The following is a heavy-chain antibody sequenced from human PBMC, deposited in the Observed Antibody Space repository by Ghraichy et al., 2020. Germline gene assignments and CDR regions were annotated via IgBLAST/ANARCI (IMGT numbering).Heavy chain of an antibody. CDR3: ASTTTVTTNYYYGMDV. D-gene: IGHD4-17*01. J-gene: IGHJ6*02. CDR2: IYPGDSDT. Sequence: GESLNISCKGSGYSFTSYWIGWVRQMPGKGLEWMGIIYPGDSDTRYSPSFQGQVTISADKSISTAYLQWSSLKASDTAMYYCASTTTVTTNYYYGMDVWGQGTTVTVSS. CDR1: GYSFTSYW. V-gene: IGHV5-51*01.